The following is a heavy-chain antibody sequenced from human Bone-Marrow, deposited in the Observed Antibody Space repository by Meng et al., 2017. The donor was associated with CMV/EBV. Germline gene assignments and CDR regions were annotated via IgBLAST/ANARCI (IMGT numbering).Heavy chain of an antibody. V-gene: IGHV3-49*04. CDR1: GFTFGDYA. J-gene: IGHJ4*02. Sequence: GESLKISCAASGFTFGDYAMSWVRQAPGKGLEWVGFIRSKAYGGTTEYAASVKGRFTISRDDSKSIAYLQMNSLKTEDTAVYYCTSGDGYNYWGQGTLVTVSS. CDR2: IRSKAYGGTT. CDR3: TSGDGYNY. D-gene: IGHD5-24*01.